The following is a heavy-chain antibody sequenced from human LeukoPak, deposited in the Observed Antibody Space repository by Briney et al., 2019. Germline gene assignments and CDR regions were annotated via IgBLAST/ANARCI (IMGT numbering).Heavy chain of an antibody. CDR3: ARDDCGDTCYPGGY. CDR1: GYTFTNYV. V-gene: IGHV1-3*01. CDR2: INAGNGDT. D-gene: IGHD2-21*01. J-gene: IGHJ4*02. Sequence: ASVKLFCKASGYTFTNYVIHWVSQPPGQRRECMGWINAGNGDTKYSHHFQGRVTITRDTSASTAYMEMSSLTSEDTALYYCARDDCGDTCYPGGYWGQGTLVTVSS.